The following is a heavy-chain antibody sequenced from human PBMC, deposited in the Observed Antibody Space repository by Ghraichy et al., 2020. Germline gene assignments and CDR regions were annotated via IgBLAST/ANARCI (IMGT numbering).Heavy chain of an antibody. CDR1: GFTFEDYS. D-gene: IGHD1-1*01. CDR3: VKHRTGSTWNDAFDI. Sequence: GESLNISCAASGFTFEDYSMHWVRQAPGRGLEWVCLLSWDGGRTYYADSVRGRFTISRDKSKNSLYLQMNSLRTEDTGIYYCVKHRTGSTWNDAFDIWGPGTMVTVSS. J-gene: IGHJ3*02. CDR2: LSWDGGRT. V-gene: IGHV3-43*01.